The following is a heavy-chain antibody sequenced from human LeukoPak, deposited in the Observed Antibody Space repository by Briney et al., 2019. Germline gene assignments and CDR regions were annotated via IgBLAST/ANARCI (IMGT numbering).Heavy chain of an antibody. D-gene: IGHD2-15*01. CDR3: ARTHRGDQLLRD. CDR2: IYYSGST. CDR1: GGSICSYY. V-gene: IGHV4-59*01. Sequence: SETLSLTCTVSGGSICSYYWSWIRQPPGKGLEWIGYIYYSGSTNYNPSLKSRVTISVDTSKNQFSLKLSSVTAADTAVYYCARTHRGDQLLRDWGQGTLVTVSS. J-gene: IGHJ4*02.